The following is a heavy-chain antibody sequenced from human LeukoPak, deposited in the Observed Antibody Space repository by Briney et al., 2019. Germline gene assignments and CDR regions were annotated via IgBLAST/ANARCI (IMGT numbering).Heavy chain of an antibody. J-gene: IGHJ4*02. CDR1: GFTFSHFA. CDR2: ISGSGNKT. CDR3: AKLKRVGIAPFDD. Sequence: GGSLRLSCAASGFTFSHFAMSWVRQAPGKGRHWVSTISGSGNKTYDADSVKGRFTISRDNSKNTLYLQMTGLRAEDTAVYYCAKLKRVGIAPFDDWGQGTLVTVSS. V-gene: IGHV3-23*01. D-gene: IGHD3-10*01.